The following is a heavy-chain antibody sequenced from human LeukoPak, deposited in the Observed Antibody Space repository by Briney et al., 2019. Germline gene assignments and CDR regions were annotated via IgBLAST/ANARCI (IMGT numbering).Heavy chain of an antibody. CDR1: GYTFTAYS. CDR3: ARDSARKFEY. D-gene: IGHD1-26*01. J-gene: IGHJ4*02. CDR2: MNTITGNP. V-gene: IGHV7-4-1*02. Sequence: ASVKVSCKASGYTFTAYSMNWVRQAPGQGLEWMGWMNTITGNPTYAQGFTGRFVFSLDKSVSTAYLQINGLQAADTAVYYCARDSARKFEYWGQGTLVTVSS.